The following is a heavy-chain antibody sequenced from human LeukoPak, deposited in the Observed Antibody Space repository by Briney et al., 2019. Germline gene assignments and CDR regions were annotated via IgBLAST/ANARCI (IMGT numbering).Heavy chain of an antibody. V-gene: IGHV3-48*02. CDR2: ISSTSSTI. CDR3: ARDYIRAYDY. D-gene: IGHD3-10*01. J-gene: IGHJ4*02. Sequence: PGGSLRLSCAASGFTFSSYSMNWVRQAPGKGLEWVSYISSTSSTIYYADSVKGRFTISRDNAKNSLFLQMNSLRDDDTAVYFCARDYIRAYDYWGQGTLVTVSS. CDR1: GFTFSSYS.